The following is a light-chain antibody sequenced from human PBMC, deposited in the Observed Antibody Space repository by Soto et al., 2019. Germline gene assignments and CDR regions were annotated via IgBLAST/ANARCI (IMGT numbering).Light chain of an antibody. V-gene: IGKV1-5*03. CDR3: QPYGSSSPWT. Sequence: DIQMTQSPSTLSASVGDRVTITCRASQSISSWLAWYQQKPGRAPKLLIYKASSLETGVPSRFRGSGSGTEFTLIISSLQPDDFASYYCQPYGSSSPWTFGQGTKVEIK. CDR2: KAS. J-gene: IGKJ1*01. CDR1: QSISSW.